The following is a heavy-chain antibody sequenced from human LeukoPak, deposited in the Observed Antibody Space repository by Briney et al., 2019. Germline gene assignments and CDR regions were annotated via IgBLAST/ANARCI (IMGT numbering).Heavy chain of an antibody. CDR2: INPSGGST. D-gene: IGHD6-6*01. Sequence: AASVKVSCKASGYTFTSYYMHWVRQAPGQGLEWMGIINPSGGSTSYAQKFQGRVTMTRDTSTSTVYMELSSLRSEDTAVYYCASAPQAARPLDYWGQGTLVTVSS. J-gene: IGHJ4*02. CDR1: GYTFTSYY. CDR3: ASAPQAARPLDY. V-gene: IGHV1-46*01.